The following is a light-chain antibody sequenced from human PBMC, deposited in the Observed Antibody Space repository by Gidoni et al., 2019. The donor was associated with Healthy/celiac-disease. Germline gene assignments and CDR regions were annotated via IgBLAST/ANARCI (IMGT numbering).Light chain of an antibody. V-gene: IGKV3-11*01. CDR2: DAS. CDR3: QQRSNWPLT. Sequence: EIVLTQSPATLSLSPGESATLSCRASQSVSSYLAWYQQKPGQAPRLLIYDASNMATGIPARFSGSGSGTDFTLTISSLEPEDFAVYYCQQRSNWPLTFGGGTKVEIK. J-gene: IGKJ4*01. CDR1: QSVSSY.